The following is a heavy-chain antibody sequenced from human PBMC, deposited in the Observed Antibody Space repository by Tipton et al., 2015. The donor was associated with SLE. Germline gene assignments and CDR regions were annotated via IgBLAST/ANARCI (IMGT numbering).Heavy chain of an antibody. CDR2: IYSGGST. J-gene: IGHJ6*02. Sequence: SLRLSCAASGFTFSSYAMSWVRQAPGKGLEWVSLIYSGGSTYYADSVKGRFTISRDDSKNTLYLQMNSLRAEDTAVYYCASQQLPYYYGMGVWGQGTTVTVSS. CDR3: ASQQLPYYYGMGV. V-gene: IGHV3-23*03. D-gene: IGHD6-13*01. CDR1: GFTFSSYA.